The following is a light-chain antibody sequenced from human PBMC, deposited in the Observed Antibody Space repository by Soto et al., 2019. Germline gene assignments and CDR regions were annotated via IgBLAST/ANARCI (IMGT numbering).Light chain of an antibody. CDR1: QTVIRY. CDR2: AVS. Sequence: IPMTQFPSSLSASVGDRVTITCRAGQTVIRYLNWYQQKTGRAPNLLISAVSNMQSGVPSRFSGRGYEKEFTLTISDLQPEDFATYYCQQSYSTLFTFGRGTKVEIK. J-gene: IGKJ3*01. CDR3: QQSYSTLFT. V-gene: IGKV1-39*01.